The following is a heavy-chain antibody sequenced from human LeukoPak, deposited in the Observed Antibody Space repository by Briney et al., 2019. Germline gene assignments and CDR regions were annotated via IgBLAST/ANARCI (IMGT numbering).Heavy chain of an antibody. CDR3: TRDFDFSSAI. D-gene: IGHD3-3*01. CDR1: GFTFSSYG. Sequence: GGSLRLSCAASGFTFSSYGMHWVRQAPGKGLEWVAVISYDGSNKYYADSVKGRFTISRDNAKNTLFLQMNSLRAEDTAVYYCTRDFDFSSAIWGQGTLVTVSS. V-gene: IGHV3-30*03. CDR2: ISYDGSNK. J-gene: IGHJ4*02.